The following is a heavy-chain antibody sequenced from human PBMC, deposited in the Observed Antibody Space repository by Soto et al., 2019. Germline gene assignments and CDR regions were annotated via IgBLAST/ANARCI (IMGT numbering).Heavy chain of an antibody. V-gene: IGHV1-2*04. CDR3: ARSASSVGYYYYYGMDV. D-gene: IGHD6-6*01. CDR1: GYTFTGYY. CDR2: INPNSGGT. J-gene: IGHJ6*02. Sequence: ASVKVSCKASGYTFTGYYMHWVRQAPGQGLEWMGWINPNSGGTNYAQKFQGWVTMTRDTSISTAYMELSRLRSDDTAVYYCARSASSVGYYYYYGMDVWGQGTAVTVSS.